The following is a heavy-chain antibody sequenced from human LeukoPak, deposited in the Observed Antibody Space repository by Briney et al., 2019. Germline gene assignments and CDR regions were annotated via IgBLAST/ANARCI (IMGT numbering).Heavy chain of an antibody. CDR2: INPSGGST. D-gene: IGHD4-23*01. CDR1: GYNFTSYY. V-gene: IGHV1-46*01. Sequence: ASVKVSCKASGYNFTSYYTHWVRQAHGQGLEWMGIINPSGGSTNYAQKFQGRVTMTEDTSTDTAYMELSSLRSEDTAVYYCATPGYGGNSFNWFDPWGQGTLVTVSS. J-gene: IGHJ5*02. CDR3: ATPGYGGNSFNWFDP.